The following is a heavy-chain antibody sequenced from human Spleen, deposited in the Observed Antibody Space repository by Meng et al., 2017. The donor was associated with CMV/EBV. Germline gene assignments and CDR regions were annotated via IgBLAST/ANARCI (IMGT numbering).Heavy chain of an antibody. J-gene: IGHJ4*02. Sequence: VQLQESGPGLVKPSQTLSLTCTVSGGSISSGDYYWSWIRQPPGKGLEWIGRIKSKTDGGTTDYAAPVKGRFTISRDDSKNTLYLQMNSLKTEDTAVYYCTTDPASAHDYWGQGTLVTVSS. CDR1: GGSISSGDYY. CDR3: TTDPASAHDY. CDR2: IKSKTDGGTT. V-gene: IGHV3-15*01.